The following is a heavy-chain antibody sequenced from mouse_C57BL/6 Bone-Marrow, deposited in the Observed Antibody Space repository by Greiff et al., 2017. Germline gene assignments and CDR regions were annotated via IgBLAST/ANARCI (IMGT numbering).Heavy chain of an antibody. V-gene: IGHV1-4*01. Sequence: QVQLQQSGAELARPGASVKMSCKASGYTFTSYTMHWVKQRPGQGLEWIGYINPSSGYTKYNQKFKDKATLTADKSSSTAYMQLSSLTSEDSAVYYCASLYDYDCKAWLAYWGQGTLVTVSA. CDR3: ASLYDYDCKAWLAY. D-gene: IGHD2-4*01. CDR1: GYTFTSYT. CDR2: INPSSGYT. J-gene: IGHJ3*01.